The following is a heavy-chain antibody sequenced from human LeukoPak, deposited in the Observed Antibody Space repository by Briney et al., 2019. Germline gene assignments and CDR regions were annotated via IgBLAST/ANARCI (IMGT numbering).Heavy chain of an antibody. V-gene: IGHV1-2*06. CDR1: GYTFTGYN. CDR2: INPNSGGT. Sequence: ASVKVSCKASGYTFTGYNMHWVRQAPGQGLEWMGRINPNSGGTNYAQKFQGRVTMTRDTSISTAYMELSRLRSDDTAVYYCAREGSWSGYYTHYWFDPWGQGTLVTVSS. CDR3: AREGSWSGYYTHYWFDP. D-gene: IGHD3-3*01. J-gene: IGHJ5*02.